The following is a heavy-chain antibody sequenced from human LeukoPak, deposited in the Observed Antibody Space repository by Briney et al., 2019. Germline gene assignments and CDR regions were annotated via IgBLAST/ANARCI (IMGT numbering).Heavy chain of an antibody. V-gene: IGHV3-66*04. CDR1: GFTLSSYN. CDR2: IYSGGYT. J-gene: IGHJ4*02. CDR3: ARQRYYYDSSGPYFDY. D-gene: IGHD3-22*01. Sequence: GGSLRLSCATSGFTLSSYNMNWVRQGPGKGLEWVSLIYSGGYTYYADSVKGRFTISRDNSKNTLYLQMNSLRGEDTAVYYCARQRYYYDSSGPYFDYWGQGTLVTVSS.